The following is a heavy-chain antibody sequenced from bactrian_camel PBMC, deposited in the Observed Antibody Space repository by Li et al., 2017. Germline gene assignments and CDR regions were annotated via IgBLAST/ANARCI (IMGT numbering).Heavy chain of an antibody. D-gene: IGHD2*01. CDR3: AAESRKGVCRSYLVIRFNY. CDR1: EYAYRYTTYC. J-gene: IGHJ4*01. V-gene: IGHV3S53*01. CDR2: IDDDGIT. Sequence: HVQLVESGGGSVQAGGSLRLSCAASEYAYRYTTYCMGWFRQAPGKDREGVADIDDDGITNYADSVKGRFDITEDSAKNTLYLHLNNLKPEDTAMYYCAAESRKGVCRSYLVIRFNYWGRGTQVTVS.